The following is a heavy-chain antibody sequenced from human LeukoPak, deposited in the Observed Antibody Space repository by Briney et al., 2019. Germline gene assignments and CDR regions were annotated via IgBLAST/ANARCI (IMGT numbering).Heavy chain of an antibody. Sequence: GGSLRLSCAVSKFSFSVYTMHWVRQAPGKGLEWVALISSYGSNKYYAESVKGRFTISRDDSKNTVYLQMNGLRAEDTAVYYCAKEISSSSSWYGDDAFDIWGQGTMVIVSS. D-gene: IGHD6-13*01. V-gene: IGHV3-30-3*01. J-gene: IGHJ3*02. CDR3: AKEISSSSSWYGDDAFDI. CDR1: KFSFSVYT. CDR2: ISSYGSNK.